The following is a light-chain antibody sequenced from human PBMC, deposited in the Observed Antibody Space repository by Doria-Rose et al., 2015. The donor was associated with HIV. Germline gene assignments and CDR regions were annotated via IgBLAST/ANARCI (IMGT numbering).Light chain of an antibody. CDR2: WAS. Sequence: DIRVTQSPESLGMSLGERATLNCKYNQSLLYTSQHYLAWYQQKPGQPPKLLIYWASTRQSGVPARFSGSASGTDFTPTISSLEAEDVAVYYCQQYYDTPSFGPGTTVDIK. J-gene: IGKJ3*01. V-gene: IGKV4-1*01. CDR3: QQYYDTPS. CDR1: QSLLYTSQHY.